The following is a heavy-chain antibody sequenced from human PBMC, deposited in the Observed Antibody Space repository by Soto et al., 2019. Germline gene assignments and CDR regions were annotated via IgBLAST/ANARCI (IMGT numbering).Heavy chain of an antibody. J-gene: IGHJ4*02. V-gene: IGHV4-59*08. D-gene: IGHD6-19*01. CDR2: SFYGGRT. Sequence: QVQLQESGPGLVKPSETLSLTCTVSGGSTNGYYWRWIRQPPGKGLEWIGYSFYGGRTHYNPSLMSRVSISVDPSKKQFSLWLNSVTASDSAVYFWARWASAWGDLDFWGQGILVSVSS. CDR3: ARWASAWGDLDF. CDR1: GGSTNGYY.